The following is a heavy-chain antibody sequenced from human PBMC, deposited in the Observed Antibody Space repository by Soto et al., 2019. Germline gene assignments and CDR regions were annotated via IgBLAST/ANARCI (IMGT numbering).Heavy chain of an antibody. V-gene: IGHV3-43*01. Sequence: EVQLVESGGVVVQPGGSLRLSCAASGFTFDDYTMHWVRQAPGKGLEWVSLISWDGGSTYYADSVKGRFTISRDNSKNSLYLQMNSLRTEDTALYYCAKDTSRRSYFDYWGQGTLVTVSS. CDR2: ISWDGGST. CDR3: AKDTSRRSYFDY. J-gene: IGHJ4*02. CDR1: GFTFDDYT.